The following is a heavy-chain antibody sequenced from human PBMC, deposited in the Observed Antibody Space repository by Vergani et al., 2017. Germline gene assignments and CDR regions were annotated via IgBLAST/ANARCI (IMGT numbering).Heavy chain of an antibody. J-gene: IGHJ6*02. CDR3: ARDRGIVRATTGGMDV. CDR1: GYSISNGYY. Sequence: QVQLQESGPGLVKPSETLSLTCDVSGYSISNGYYWGWIRQPPGKGLEWIGIIYYSGSTNYNPSLKSRVTISVDTSKNQFSLKLSSVTAADTAVYYCARDRGIVRATTGGMDVWGQGTTVTVSS. V-gene: IGHV4-38-2*02. D-gene: IGHD1-26*01. CDR2: IYYSGST.